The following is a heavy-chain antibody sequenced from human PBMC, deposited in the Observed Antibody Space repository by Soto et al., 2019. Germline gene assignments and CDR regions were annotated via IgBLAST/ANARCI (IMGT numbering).Heavy chain of an antibody. CDR1: GFTVSNNF. CDR2: IYTGGGT. Sequence: LRLSCAASGFTVSNNFMAWVRQAPRKGLEWVSVIYTGGGTNYPDSVKGRFTMSRDDFKNMLYLQMNNLRAEDTAIYYCARGLRGAIREKSLDYWGQGTLVTVSS. D-gene: IGHD3-10*01. J-gene: IGHJ4*02. V-gene: IGHV3-53*01. CDR3: ARGLRGAIREKSLDY.